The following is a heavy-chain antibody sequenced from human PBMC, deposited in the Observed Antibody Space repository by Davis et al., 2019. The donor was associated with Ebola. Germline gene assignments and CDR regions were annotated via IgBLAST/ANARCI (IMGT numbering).Heavy chain of an antibody. Sequence: GESLTISCAASGFPFSSYAMHWVRQAPGKGLEWVAVISYDGSNKYYADSVKGRFTISRDNSKNTLYLQMNSLRTEDTAVYYCARDRTTGKTGDAFDIWGQGTMVTVSS. D-gene: IGHD1-1*01. CDR2: ISYDGSNK. V-gene: IGHV3-30-3*01. CDR1: GFPFSSYA. J-gene: IGHJ3*02. CDR3: ARDRTTGKTGDAFDI.